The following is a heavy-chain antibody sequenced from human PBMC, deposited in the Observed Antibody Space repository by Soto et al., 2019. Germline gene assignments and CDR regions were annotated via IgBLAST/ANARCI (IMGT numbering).Heavy chain of an antibody. CDR3: ARAKAVVIAALDI. D-gene: IGHD2-21*01. V-gene: IGHV3-23*01. CDR2: VSDNGGSRGGT. J-gene: IGHJ3*02. CDR1: GFMFNNSA. Sequence: GSLRLSCKASGFMFNNSAMTWVRQAPGQGLQWVASVSDNGGSRGGTYYADSVKGRFTISRDNSKNTLYLQLDSLTGADTAVYYCARAKAVVIAALDIWGQGTVVTVSS.